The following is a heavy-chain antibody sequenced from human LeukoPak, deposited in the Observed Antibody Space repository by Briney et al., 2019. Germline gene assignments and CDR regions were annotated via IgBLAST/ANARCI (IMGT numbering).Heavy chain of an antibody. Sequence: PSETLSLTCAVYGGSFSGYYWSWIRQPPGKGLEWIGEINHSGSTNYNPSLKSRVTISVDTSKNQFSPKLSSVTAADTAVYYCARAVEITGTTLGYNWFDPWGQGTLVTVSS. V-gene: IGHV4-34*01. J-gene: IGHJ5*02. D-gene: IGHD1-7*01. CDR3: ARAVEITGTTLGYNWFDP. CDR2: INHSGST. CDR1: GGSFSGYY.